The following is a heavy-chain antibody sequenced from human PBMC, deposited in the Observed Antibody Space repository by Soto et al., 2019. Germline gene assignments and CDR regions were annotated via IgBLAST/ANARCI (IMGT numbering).Heavy chain of an antibody. CDR2: TSHDGTNK. V-gene: IGHV3-30*18. J-gene: IGHJ6*02. CDR1: GFTFSRYG. D-gene: IGHD5-12*01. Sequence: QVQLVESGGGVVQPGRSLRLSCATSGFTFSRYGIHWVRQAPGKGLEWVAVTSHDGTNKYYTDSVKGRFIISRDNSKNTLKLEMNSLRAEDTAVYYCAKETVATIRPTRIYYYYGLDVWGQGTTVSVSS. CDR3: AKETVATIRPTRIYYYYGLDV.